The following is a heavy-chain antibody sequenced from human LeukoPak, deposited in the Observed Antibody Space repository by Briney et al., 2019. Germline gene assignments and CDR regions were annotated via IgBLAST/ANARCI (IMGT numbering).Heavy chain of an antibody. Sequence: GESLTLSCAASGFTFSSYSMNWVRQAPGKGLEWVSYINSSSSTIYYADSVKGRFTISRDNAKNSLYLQMNSLRAEDTAVYYCARDKGRIVGATDYWGQGTLVTVSS. D-gene: IGHD1-26*01. CDR3: ARDKGRIVGATDY. CDR1: GFTFSSYS. V-gene: IGHV3-48*01. J-gene: IGHJ4*02. CDR2: INSSSSTI.